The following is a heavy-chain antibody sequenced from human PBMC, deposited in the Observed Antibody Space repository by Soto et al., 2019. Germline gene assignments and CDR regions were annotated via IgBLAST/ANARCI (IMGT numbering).Heavy chain of an antibody. CDR2: INHSGST. D-gene: IGHD2-15*01. CDR1: GGSFSCYY. V-gene: IGHV4-34*01. J-gene: IGHJ6*02. CDR3: ARLPQRGGYYYGMDV. Sequence: PSETLSLTCAVYGGSFSCYYWSWIRQPPGKGLEWIGEINHSGSTNYNPSLKSRVTISVDTSKNQFSLKLSSVTAADTAVYYCARLPQRGGYYYGMDVWGQGTTVTVSS.